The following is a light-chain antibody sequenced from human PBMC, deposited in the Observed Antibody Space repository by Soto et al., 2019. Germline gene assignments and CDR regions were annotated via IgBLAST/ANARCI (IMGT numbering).Light chain of an antibody. CDR1: NSNIGSNI. CDR3: SSWDESLNAWV. Sequence: QSVLTQPPSASGTPGQRVTISCSGSNSNIGSNIVHWYHQLPGTAPKLLLYNNNQRPSGVPDRFSGSKSGTSASLAISGLQSEDEADYYCSSWDESLNAWVFGGGTQLTVL. J-gene: IGLJ3*02. V-gene: IGLV1-44*01. CDR2: NNN.